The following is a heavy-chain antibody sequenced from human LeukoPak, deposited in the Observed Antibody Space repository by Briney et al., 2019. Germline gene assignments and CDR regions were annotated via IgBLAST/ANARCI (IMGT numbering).Heavy chain of an antibody. CDR2: ISYDGSNK. V-gene: IGHV3-30*18. CDR3: AKHPPGIDY. J-gene: IGHJ4*02. Sequence: GRSLRLSCAASGFTFSHYGVHWVRQAPGKGLEWVAVISYDGSNKYYADSVKGRFTISRDNSKNTVFLQMNSLRAEDTAVYYCAKHPPGIDYWGQGTLVTVSS. CDR1: GFTFSHYG.